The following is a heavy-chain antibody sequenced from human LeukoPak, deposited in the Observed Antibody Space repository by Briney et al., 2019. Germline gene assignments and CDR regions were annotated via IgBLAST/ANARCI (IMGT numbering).Heavy chain of an antibody. CDR3: ARGLRYFDWLNAY. J-gene: IGHJ4*02. CDR2: IRYDGSNK. V-gene: IGHV3-30*02. Sequence: GGSLRLSCAASGFTFSSYGMHWVRQAPGKGLEWVAFIRYDGSNKYYADSVKGRFTISRDNSKNTLYLQMNSLRAEDTAVYYCARGLRYFDWLNAYWGQGTLVTVSS. D-gene: IGHD3-9*01. CDR1: GFTFSSYG.